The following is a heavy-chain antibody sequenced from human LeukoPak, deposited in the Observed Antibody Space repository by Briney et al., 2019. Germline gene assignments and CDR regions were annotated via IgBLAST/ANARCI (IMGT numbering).Heavy chain of an antibody. CDR1: GYSISSSNW. CDR2: IYYSGST. D-gene: IGHD1-26*01. V-gene: IGHV4-28*01. J-gene: IGHJ6*02. CDR3: ARRARGNGMDV. Sequence: SETLSPTCAVSGYSISSSNWWGWIRQPPGKGLEWIGYIYYSGSTYYNPSLKSRVTMSVDTSKNQFSLKLSSVTAVDTAVYYCARRARGNGMDVWGQGTTVTVSS.